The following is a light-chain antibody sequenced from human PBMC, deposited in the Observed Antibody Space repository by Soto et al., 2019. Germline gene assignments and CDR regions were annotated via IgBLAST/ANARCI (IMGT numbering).Light chain of an antibody. Sequence: IVMTQSPATLSVSPGERATLSCRAGQSIDNRLAWYQQRPGQAPRLLIYAASTRATGIPARFSGSGSGTEFTLTISGLQSEDFGAYYCQQYYSWRTFGQGTKVDIK. CDR3: QQYYSWRT. CDR2: AAS. J-gene: IGKJ1*01. V-gene: IGKV3-15*01. CDR1: QSIDNR.